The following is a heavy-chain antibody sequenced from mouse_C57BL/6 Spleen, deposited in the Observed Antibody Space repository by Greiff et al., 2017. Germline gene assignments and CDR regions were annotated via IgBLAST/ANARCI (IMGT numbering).Heavy chain of an antibody. J-gene: IGHJ2*01. CDR2: IDPETGGT. Sequence: QVQLKQSGAELVRPGASVTLSCKASGYTFTDYEMHWVKQTPVHGLEWIGAIDPETGGTAYNQKFKGKAILTADKSSSTAYMELRSLTSEDSAVYYCTRVGYEYDGDYWGEGTTLTVSS. CDR1: GYTFTDYE. V-gene: IGHV1-15*01. D-gene: IGHD2-4*01. CDR3: TRVGYEYDGDY.